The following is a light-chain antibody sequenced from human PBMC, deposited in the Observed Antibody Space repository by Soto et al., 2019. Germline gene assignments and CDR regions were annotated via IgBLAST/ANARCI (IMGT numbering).Light chain of an antibody. CDR2: KAS. CDR1: QSISSW. V-gene: IGKV1-5*03. Sequence: DIQMPQSPSTLSASVGARVTITCRASQSISSWLAWYQQKPGKAPKLLIYKASSLESGVPSRFSGSGSGTEFTLTISSLQPDDFATDYCQQYNSYWTFGQGTKVDIK. J-gene: IGKJ1*01. CDR3: QQYNSYWT.